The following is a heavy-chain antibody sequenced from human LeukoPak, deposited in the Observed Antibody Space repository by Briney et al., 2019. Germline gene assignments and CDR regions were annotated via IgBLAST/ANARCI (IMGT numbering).Heavy chain of an antibody. CDR1: GYTFTGYY. D-gene: IGHD3-10*01. V-gene: IGHV1-2*02. CDR2: INPNSGGT. Sequence: ASVKVSCKASGYTFTGYYMHWVRQAPGQGLEWMGWINPNSGGTNYAQKFQGRVTMTRDTSISTAYMELSRLRSDDTAVYYCARDGELWLGELLQIFGDAFDIWGQGTMVTVSS. J-gene: IGHJ3*02. CDR3: ARDGELWLGELLQIFGDAFDI.